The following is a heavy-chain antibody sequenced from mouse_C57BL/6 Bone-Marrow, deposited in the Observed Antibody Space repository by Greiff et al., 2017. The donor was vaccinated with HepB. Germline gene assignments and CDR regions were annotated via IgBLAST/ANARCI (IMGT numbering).Heavy chain of an antibody. CDR1: GFTFSSYA. D-gene: IGHD1-1*01. J-gene: IGHJ2*01. CDR3: TREGGITTVVAFDY. CDR2: ISSGGDYI. Sequence: EVMLVESGEGLVKPGGSLKLSCAASGFTFSSYAMSWVRQTPEKRLEWVAYISSGGDYIYYADTVKGRFTISRDNARNTLYLQMSSLKSEDTAMYYCTREGGITTVVAFDYWGQGTTLTVSS. V-gene: IGHV5-9-1*02.